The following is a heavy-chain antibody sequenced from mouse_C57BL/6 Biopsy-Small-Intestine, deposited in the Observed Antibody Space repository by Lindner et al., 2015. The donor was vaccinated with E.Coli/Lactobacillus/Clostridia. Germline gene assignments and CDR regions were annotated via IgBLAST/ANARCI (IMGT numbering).Heavy chain of an antibody. J-gene: IGHJ3*01. CDR1: GYSFTGYN. Sequence: VQLQRSGAELVKPGASVNISCKASGYSFTGYNMNWVKQSHGKSLEWIGNINPYYGTTSHNQKFKGKATLTVAKSSSTAYMQLKSLTSEDSAVYYCAREVFANWGQGTLVTVSA. V-gene: IGHV1-39*01. CDR3: AREVFAN. CDR2: INPYYGTT.